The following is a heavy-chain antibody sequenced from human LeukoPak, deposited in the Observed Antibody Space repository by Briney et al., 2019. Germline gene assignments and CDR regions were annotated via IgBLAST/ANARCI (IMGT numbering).Heavy chain of an antibody. D-gene: IGHD6-13*01. CDR1: GFTFSSYS. V-gene: IGHV3-21*01. CDR3: ARDLGSSWYI. J-gene: IGHJ4*02. Sequence: GGSLRLSCAASGFTFSSYSMNWVRQAPGKGLEWVSSISSSYIYYADSVKGRFTISRDNAKNSLYLQMNSLRAEDTAVYYCARDLGSSWYIWGQGTLVTVSS. CDR2: ISSSYI.